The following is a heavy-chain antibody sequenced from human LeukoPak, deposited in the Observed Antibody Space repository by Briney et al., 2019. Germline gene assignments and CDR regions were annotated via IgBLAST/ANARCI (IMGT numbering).Heavy chain of an antibody. D-gene: IGHD1-14*01. Sequence: PSETLSLTCAVSGESFSGYFWTWIRQPPGKGLEWIGESNHLGSSDYKPSLKSRVTISVDTSKKQFALNVRSETHADTDVYFCARGRQQLLSFPHPYNHYAIDVWGQGTTVTVSS. J-gene: IGHJ6*02. CDR2: SNHLGSS. CDR3: ARGRQQLLSFPHPYNHYAIDV. V-gene: IGHV4-34*01. CDR1: GESFSGYF.